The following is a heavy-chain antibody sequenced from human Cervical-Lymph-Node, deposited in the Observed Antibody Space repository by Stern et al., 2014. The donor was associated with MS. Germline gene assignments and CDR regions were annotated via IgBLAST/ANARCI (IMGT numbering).Heavy chain of an antibody. CDR3: ARARVGDYARSPHLDS. J-gene: IGHJ4*02. CDR2: ISNNSTHT. D-gene: IGHD4-17*01. V-gene: IGHV3-21*01. CDR1: GFTFSHYS. Sequence: EVQLVESGGGLVKPGESLRLSCDASGFTFSHYSLNWVRQAPGPGLEWICTISNNSTHTYCADSVEGRFTISRDSAKDSFSLHMVSLRAEDTAVYYCARARVGDYARSPHLDSWGQGTLVTVSS.